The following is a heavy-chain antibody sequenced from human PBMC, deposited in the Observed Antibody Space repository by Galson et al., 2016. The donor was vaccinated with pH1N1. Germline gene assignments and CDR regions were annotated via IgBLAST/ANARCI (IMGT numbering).Heavy chain of an antibody. D-gene: IGHD4-17*01. CDR1: GYSFSNYW. Sequence: QSGAEVKKPGESLKISCKGSGYSFSNYWIGWVRQMPGKGLEWVGIIYPGGSVTRYSPPFQGQVTIPIDKSINTAYLQWSSLKASDTAMYYCARQDDFGDYRGDAFDIWGQGTMVIVSS. CDR2: IYPGGSVT. J-gene: IGHJ3*02. CDR3: ARQDDFGDYRGDAFDI. V-gene: IGHV5-51*01.